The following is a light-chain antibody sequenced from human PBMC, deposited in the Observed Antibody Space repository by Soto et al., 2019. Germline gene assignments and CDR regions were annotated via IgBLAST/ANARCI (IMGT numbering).Light chain of an antibody. CDR3: SSYTSSSTYV. Sequence: QSALTQPPSVSGSPGQSVTISCTGTSSDVGNYNRVSWYQQPPGTAPKVIIYEVSNRPSGVPDRFSGSKSGNTASLTISGLQAEDEADYYCSSYTSSSTYVFGTGTKLTVI. V-gene: IGLV2-18*02. J-gene: IGLJ1*01. CDR2: EVS. CDR1: SSDVGNYNR.